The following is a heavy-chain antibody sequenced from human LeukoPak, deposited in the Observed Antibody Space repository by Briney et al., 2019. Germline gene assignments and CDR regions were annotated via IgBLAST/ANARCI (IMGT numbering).Heavy chain of an antibody. V-gene: IGHV1-24*01. CDR2: IHYDDSET. Sequence: ASVKLSCTASGYTFTDLSMHWVRQAPGIGLEWMGVIHYDDSETIYAEKFQGRVTMTEDKSKDTAYLELNSLRSEDTAVYYCATGNYYGSGSYYNVAYWGQGTLVTVSS. CDR3: ATGNYYGSGSYYNVAY. CDR1: GYTFTDLS. J-gene: IGHJ4*02. D-gene: IGHD3-10*01.